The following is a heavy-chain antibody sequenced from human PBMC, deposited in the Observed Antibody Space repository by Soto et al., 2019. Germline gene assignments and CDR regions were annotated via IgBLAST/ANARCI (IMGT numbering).Heavy chain of an antibody. Sequence: PSETLSLTCTVSGDSINTTKYYWGWIRQPPGKGLEWIGSIYFRGTTYYHPSLKSRVTISVHTSNSQFSLELSSVTAADTAVYYCARGLITGSQYSGGWYYFDFWGQGTLVTVSS. CDR3: ARGLITGSQYSGGWYYFDF. CDR2: IYFRGTT. J-gene: IGHJ4*02. D-gene: IGHD1-26*01. CDR1: GDSINTTKYY. V-gene: IGHV4-39*07.